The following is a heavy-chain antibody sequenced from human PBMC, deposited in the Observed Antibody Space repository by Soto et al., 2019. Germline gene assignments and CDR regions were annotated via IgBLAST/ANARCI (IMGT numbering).Heavy chain of an antibody. V-gene: IGHV3-30*18. CDR3: AKFGYDFWSGYYSPFDY. J-gene: IGHJ4*02. CDR2: ISYDGSNK. D-gene: IGHD3-3*01. Sequence: GGSLRLSCAASGFTFSSYGMHWVRQAPGKGLEWVAVISYDGSNKYYADSVKGRFTISRDNSKNTLYLQMNSLRAEDTAVYYCAKFGYDFWSGYYSPFDYWGQGTLVTVSS. CDR1: GFTFSSYG.